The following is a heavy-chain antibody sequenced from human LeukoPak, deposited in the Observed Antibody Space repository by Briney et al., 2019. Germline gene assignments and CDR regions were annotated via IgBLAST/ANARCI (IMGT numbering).Heavy chain of an antibody. CDR2: INHSGST. J-gene: IGHJ4*02. V-gene: IGHV4-34*01. CDR3: ARAKITIFGVVIIPPYFDY. Sequence: SETLSLTCAVYGGSFSGYYWSWIRQPPGKGLEWIGEINHSGSTDYNPSLESRVTISVDTSKNQFSLKLSSVTAADTAVYYCARAKITIFGVVIIPPYFDYWGQGTLVTVSS. D-gene: IGHD3-3*01. CDR1: GGSFSGYY.